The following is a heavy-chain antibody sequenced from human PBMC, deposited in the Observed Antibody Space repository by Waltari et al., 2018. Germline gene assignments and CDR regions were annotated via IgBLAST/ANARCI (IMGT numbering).Heavy chain of an antibody. J-gene: IGHJ4*02. D-gene: IGHD3-22*01. CDR2: INPNSGGT. Sequence: QVQLVQSGAEVKKPGASVKVSCKASGYTFTGYSMHWVRQAPGQGLEWMGRINPNSGGTNYAQKFQGRVTMTRDTSISTAYMELSRLRSDDTAVYYCARLPNYDSSGRDDYWGQGTLVTVSS. CDR3: ARLPNYDSSGRDDY. CDR1: GYTFTGYS. V-gene: IGHV1-2*06.